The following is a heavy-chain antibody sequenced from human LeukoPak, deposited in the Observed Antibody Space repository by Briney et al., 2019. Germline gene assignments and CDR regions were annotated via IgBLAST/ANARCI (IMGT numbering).Heavy chain of an antibody. J-gene: IGHJ4*02. CDR1: GGSFSGYY. D-gene: IGHD3-3*01. CDR3: ARAWLEWYPALDY. CDR2: INHSGST. Sequence: SETLSLTCGVYGGSFSGYYWSWIRQPPGKGLEWIGEINHSGSTNYNPSLKSRVTISVDTSKKQFSLKLRSVTAADTAVYYCARAWLEWYPALDYWGQGTLVTVSS. V-gene: IGHV4-34*01.